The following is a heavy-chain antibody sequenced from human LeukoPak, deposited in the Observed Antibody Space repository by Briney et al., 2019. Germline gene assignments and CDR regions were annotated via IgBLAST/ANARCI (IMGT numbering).Heavy chain of an antibody. CDR3: AKDRCSNGIGCYYYYMEV. D-gene: IGHD2-8*01. CDR2: IQYDRTNE. Sequence: PGGSLRLSCAASAFTFSSYGMHWVRQAPGKGLEWVAYIQYDRTNEQYAHSVKGRFRISRDNSNNILYLQMNSLRTEDTPVYYCAKDRCSNGIGCYYYYMEVWGKGTTVTISS. V-gene: IGHV3-30*02. J-gene: IGHJ6*03. CDR1: AFTFSSYG.